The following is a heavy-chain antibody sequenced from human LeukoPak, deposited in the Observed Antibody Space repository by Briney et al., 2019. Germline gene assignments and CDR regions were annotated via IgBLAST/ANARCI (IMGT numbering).Heavy chain of an antibody. D-gene: IGHD6-13*01. CDR3: ARDRYSSSCGGDY. CDR1: GFTFSSYS. CDR2: ISSSSSYI. Sequence: GGSLRLSCAASGFTFSSYSMNWVRQAPGKGLEWVSSISSSSSYIYYADSVKGRFTISRDNAKNSLCLQMNSLRAEDTAVYYCARDRYSSSCGGDYWGQGTLVTVSS. J-gene: IGHJ4*02. V-gene: IGHV3-21*01.